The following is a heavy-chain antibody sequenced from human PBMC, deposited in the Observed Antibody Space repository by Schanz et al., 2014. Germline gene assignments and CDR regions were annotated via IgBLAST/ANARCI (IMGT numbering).Heavy chain of an antibody. J-gene: IGHJ4*02. D-gene: IGHD2-15*01. CDR3: AKVAAAATDLES. CDR2: ISDSGDST. Sequence: QVQLVDSGGGLVKPGGSLRLSCAASGFTFRYYYMTWIRQAPGKGLEWVSDISDSGDSTHYADSVKGRFTISRDNAKNSLCLQMNSLSAEDTAVYYCAKVAAAATDLESWGLGTLVTVSS. CDR1: GFTFRYYY. V-gene: IGHV3-11*01.